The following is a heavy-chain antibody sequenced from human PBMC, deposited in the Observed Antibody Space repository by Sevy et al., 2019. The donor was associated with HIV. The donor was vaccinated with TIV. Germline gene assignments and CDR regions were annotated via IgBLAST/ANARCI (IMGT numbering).Heavy chain of an antibody. CDR3: ARVNCTNGVCFQGYYYNGLDV. CDR1: GFSFSGYS. D-gene: IGHD2-8*01. J-gene: IGHJ6*02. V-gene: IGHV3-21*01. CDR2: IDTSSAYI. Sequence: GGSLRLSCAASGFSFSGYSFNWVRQAPGKGLEWVSSIDTSSAYIYYADSVKGRFTISRDNAKNSLYRQTSSLRAEDTAVYFCARVNCTNGVCFQGYYYNGLDVWGQGTTVTVSS.